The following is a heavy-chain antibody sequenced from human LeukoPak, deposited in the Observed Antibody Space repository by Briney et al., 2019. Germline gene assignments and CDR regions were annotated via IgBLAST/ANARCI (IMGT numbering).Heavy chain of an antibody. D-gene: IGHD3-16*02. V-gene: IGHV1-46*01. CDR1: GDTFTRNW. J-gene: IGHJ5*02. Sequence: ASVKVSCKTSGDTFTRNWMHWVRQGPGQGLEWIGVINPKGDYTMSAQTFQGRVTLTRDMSSATDYMELGSLTSDDTAIYYCAREHSIGDKSWWLDPWGQGTLVTVSS. CDR2: INPKGDYT. CDR3: AREHSIGDKSWWLDP.